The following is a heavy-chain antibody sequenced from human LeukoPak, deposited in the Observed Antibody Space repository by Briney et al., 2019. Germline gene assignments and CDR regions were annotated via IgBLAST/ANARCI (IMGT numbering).Heavy chain of an antibody. J-gene: IGHJ4*02. Sequence: ASVKVSCKASGYTFTSYDINWVRQATGQGLEWMGWMNPNSGNTGYAQKFQGRVTMTRNTSISTAYMELSSLRSEDTAVYYCARGRSYYGSGSYYKFGDYWGQGTLVTVSS. CDR2: MNPNSGNT. V-gene: IGHV1-8*01. CDR3: ARGRSYYGSGSYYKFGDY. CDR1: GYTFTSYD. D-gene: IGHD3-10*01.